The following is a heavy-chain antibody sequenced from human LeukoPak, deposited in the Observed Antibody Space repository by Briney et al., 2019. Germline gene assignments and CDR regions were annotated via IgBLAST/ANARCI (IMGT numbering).Heavy chain of an antibody. CDR1: GFTFSSYA. D-gene: IGHD2-2*01. CDR3: ARDDCSSTSCYVDYYYGMDV. CDR2: IKQDGSEK. V-gene: IGHV3-7*03. Sequence: GGSLRLSCAASGFTFSSYAMSWVRQAPGKGLEWVANIKQDGSEKYYVDSVKGRFTISRDNAKNSLYLQMNSLRAEDTAVYYCARDDCSSTSCYVDYYYGMDVWGQGTTVTVSS. J-gene: IGHJ6*02.